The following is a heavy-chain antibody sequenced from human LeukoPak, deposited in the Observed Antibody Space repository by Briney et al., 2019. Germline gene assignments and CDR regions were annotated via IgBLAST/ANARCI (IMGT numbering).Heavy chain of an antibody. J-gene: IGHJ4*02. Sequence: GGSLRLSCAASGFTFHDYAMHWVRQAPGKGLEWVSGISWNSGSIGYADSVKGRFTISRDNAKNSLYLQMNSLRAEDMALYYCAKGVRRRVVGAHFDYWGQGTLVTVSS. CDR2: ISWNSGSI. CDR3: AKGVRRRVVGAHFDY. D-gene: IGHD2-15*01. V-gene: IGHV3-9*03. CDR1: GFTFHDYA.